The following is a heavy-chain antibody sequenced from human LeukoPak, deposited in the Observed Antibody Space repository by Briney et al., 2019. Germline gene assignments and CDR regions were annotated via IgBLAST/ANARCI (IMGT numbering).Heavy chain of an antibody. J-gene: IGHJ4*02. CDR3: ARQRTVVTPEFFDY. Sequence: PSETLSLTCSVSGDSISSSGYNWGWIRQPPGKGLEWIGSISYSGSTKYNPSLKSRITISVDTSKNHFSLKLNSVTAADTAIYYCARQRTVVTPEFFDYWGQGTLVIVSS. CDR1: GDSISSSGYN. CDR2: ISYSGST. D-gene: IGHD4-23*01. V-gene: IGHV4-39*01.